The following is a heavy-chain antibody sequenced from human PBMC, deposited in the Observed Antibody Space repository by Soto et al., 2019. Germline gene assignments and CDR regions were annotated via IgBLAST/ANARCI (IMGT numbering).Heavy chain of an antibody. J-gene: IGHJ3*02. CDR2: IYYSGST. Sequence: SETLSLTCTVSGGSISSYYWSWIRQPPGKGLEWIGYIYYSGSTNYNPSLKSRVTISVDTSKNQYSLKLSSVTAAATAVYYCARRPPRMDGYAFDIWGQGTMVTVSS. CDR3: ARRPPRMDGYAFDI. V-gene: IGHV4-59*08. CDR1: GGSISSYY. D-gene: IGHD2-8*01.